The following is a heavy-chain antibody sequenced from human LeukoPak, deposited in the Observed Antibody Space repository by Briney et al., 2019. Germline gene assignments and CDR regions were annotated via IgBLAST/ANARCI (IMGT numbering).Heavy chain of an antibody. Sequence: GSLRLSCAASGFTFSSYAMHWVRQAPGKGLEWVAVISYDGSNKYYADSVKGRFTISRDNSKNTLYLQMNSLRAEDTAVYYCARRSEREFDYWGQGTLVTVSS. J-gene: IGHJ4*02. CDR1: GFTFSSYA. D-gene: IGHD6-25*01. CDR2: ISYDGSNK. V-gene: IGHV3-30-3*01. CDR3: ARRSEREFDY.